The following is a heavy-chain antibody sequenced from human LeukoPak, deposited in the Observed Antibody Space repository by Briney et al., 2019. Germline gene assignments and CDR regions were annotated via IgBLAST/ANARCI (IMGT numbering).Heavy chain of an antibody. CDR1: GGSISSGDYY. Sequence: SETLSLTCTVSGGSISSGDYYWSWIRQPPGKGLEWIGYIYYSGSTYYNPSLKSRVAISVDTSKNQFSLKLSSVTAADTAAYYCARQGYSGYDFWVWGQGTLVTVSS. CDR3: ARQGYSGYDFWV. J-gene: IGHJ4*02. CDR2: IYYSGST. D-gene: IGHD5-12*01. V-gene: IGHV4-30-4*08.